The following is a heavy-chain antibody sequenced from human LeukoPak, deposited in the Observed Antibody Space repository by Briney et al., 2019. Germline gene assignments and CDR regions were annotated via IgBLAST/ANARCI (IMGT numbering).Heavy chain of an antibody. D-gene: IGHD2-2*01. CDR2: ISSSSSYI. J-gene: IGHJ5*02. CDR1: GFTFSSYA. Sequence: GGSLRLSCAASGFTFSSYAMSWVRQAPGKGLEWVSSISSSSSYIYYADSVKGRFTISRDNAKNSLYLQMNSLRAEDTAVYYCARDLVVEVPAAPNWFDPWGQGTLVTVSS. CDR3: ARDLVVEVPAAPNWFDP. V-gene: IGHV3-21*01.